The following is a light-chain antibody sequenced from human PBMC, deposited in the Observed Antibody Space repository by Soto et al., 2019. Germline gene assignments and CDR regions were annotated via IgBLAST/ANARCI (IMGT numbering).Light chain of an antibody. Sequence: VLPQSPDSLAGSLGERAPITCRPGQGLLFASTQKGSLAWYRRKPGRPPKLLISLATTRESGVPDRFSGSGSGTDFTLTISSLQAEDVAVYFCQQYLSLPRTFGQGTQVEI. CDR1: QGLLFASTQKGS. J-gene: IGKJ1*01. CDR3: QQYLSLPRT. CDR2: LAT. V-gene: IGKV4-1*01.